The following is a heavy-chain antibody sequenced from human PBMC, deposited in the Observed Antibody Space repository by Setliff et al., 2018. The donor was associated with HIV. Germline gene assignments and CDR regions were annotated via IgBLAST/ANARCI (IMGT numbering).Heavy chain of an antibody. Sequence: ASVKVSCKASGYIFTGYYMHWVRRAPGQGFEWMGWINPDNGRTQYGQKFQGRLTLTRDTSIRTAYMELSGLTFDDTAMYYCTRDRRAGVYYYTDVWGTGTTVTVSS. V-gene: IGHV1-2*02. D-gene: IGHD7-27*01. CDR1: GYIFTGYY. CDR2: INPDNGRT. J-gene: IGHJ6*03. CDR3: TRDRRAGVYYYTDV.